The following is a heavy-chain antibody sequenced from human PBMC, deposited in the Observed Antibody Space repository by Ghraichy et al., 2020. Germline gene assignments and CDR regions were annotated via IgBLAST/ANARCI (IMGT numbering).Heavy chain of an antibody. Sequence: GGSLRLSCAASGFTFSSYWMSWVRQAPGKGLEWVASIKQDGSENDYVDSVKGRFTIYRDNAKNSLYLQMNSLRAEDTAVYYCARALWLVLGGDYWGQGTLVTVSS. V-gene: IGHV3-7*03. CDR1: GFTFSSYW. CDR2: IKQDGSEN. J-gene: IGHJ4*02. D-gene: IGHD6-19*01. CDR3: ARALWLVLGGDY.